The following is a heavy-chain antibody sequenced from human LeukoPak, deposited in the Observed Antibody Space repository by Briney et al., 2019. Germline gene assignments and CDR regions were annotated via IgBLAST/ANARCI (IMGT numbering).Heavy chain of an antibody. D-gene: IGHD6-13*01. CDR2: ISGSGGST. Sequence: GGSLRLSCAASGLTFSSYGMSWVRQAPGRGLEWVSAISGSGGSTYYADSVKGRFTISRDNAKNSVYLQMNSLRVDDTALYYCARDATTAVGWVYMDVWGKGTTVTIS. CDR3: ARDATTAVGWVYMDV. J-gene: IGHJ6*03. V-gene: IGHV3-23*01. CDR1: GLTFSSYG.